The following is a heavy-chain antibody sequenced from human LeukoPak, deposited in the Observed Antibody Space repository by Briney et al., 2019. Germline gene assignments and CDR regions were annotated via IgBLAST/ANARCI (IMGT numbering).Heavy chain of an antibody. CDR2: IYYSGST. D-gene: IGHD5-24*01. CDR1: GGSISSYY. Sequence: SETLSLTCTVSGGSISSYYWNWIRQPPGKGLEWIGYIYYSGSTNYNPSLKRRVTISVDTSKNQFSLKLSPVTAADTAVYYCAGRLWRRDGYNLSAFDIWGQGTMVTVSS. CDR3: AGRLWRRDGYNLSAFDI. V-gene: IGHV4-59*01. J-gene: IGHJ3*02.